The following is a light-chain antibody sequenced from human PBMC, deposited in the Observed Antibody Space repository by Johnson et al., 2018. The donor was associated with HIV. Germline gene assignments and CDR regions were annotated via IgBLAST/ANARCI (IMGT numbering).Light chain of an antibody. CDR3: GIWDASLRTLYV. Sequence: QPVLTQPPSVSAAPGQKVTISCSGSSSNIGNNYVSWYQQLPGTAPNLLIYDTNKRPSGIPDRFSGSKSAATATLGITGLQPGDEADYYCGIWDASLRTLYVFGSGTTITVL. J-gene: IGLJ1*01. V-gene: IGLV1-51*01. CDR2: DTN. CDR1: SSNIGNNY.